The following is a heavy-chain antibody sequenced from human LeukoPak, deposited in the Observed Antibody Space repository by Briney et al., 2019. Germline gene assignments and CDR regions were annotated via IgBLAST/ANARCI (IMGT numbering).Heavy chain of an antibody. CDR3: ARDDYGDYRVNAFDI. D-gene: IGHD4-17*01. Sequence: GGSLRLSCAASGFTFSSFGIHWVRQAPGKGLERVAFISYDGSNKYYADSVKGRFTISRDNSKNTLYLQMNSLRDEDTAVYYCARDDYGDYRVNAFDIWGQGTMVTVSS. V-gene: IGHV3-33*01. J-gene: IGHJ3*02. CDR2: ISYDGSNK. CDR1: GFTFSSFG.